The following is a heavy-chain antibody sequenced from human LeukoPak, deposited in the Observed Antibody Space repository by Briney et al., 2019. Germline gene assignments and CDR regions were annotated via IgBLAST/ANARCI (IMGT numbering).Heavy chain of an antibody. CDR3: AKDRGDYGYFDL. J-gene: IGHJ2*01. D-gene: IGHD4-17*01. CDR2: ISGSGGST. Sequence: PGGSLRLSCAVSGLPLNSYPVLWVRRARGRGVGWVSAISGSGGSTYYADSVKGRFTISRDNSENTLYLQMNSLRAEDTAVYYCAKDRGDYGYFDLWGRGTLVTVSS. V-gene: IGHV3-23*01. CDR1: GLPLNSYP.